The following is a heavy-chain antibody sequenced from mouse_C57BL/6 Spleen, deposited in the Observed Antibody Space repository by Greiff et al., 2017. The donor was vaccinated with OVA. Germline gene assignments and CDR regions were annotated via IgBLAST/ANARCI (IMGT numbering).Heavy chain of an antibody. J-gene: IGHJ4*01. Sequence: EVMLVESGGDLVKPGGSLKLSCAASGFTFSSYAMSWVSQTPEKGLEWVATISAGGSYTYYPEHVKGRVTISRDKAKNNPYLQMSRLQSEYTAMYYCARDGNYPPYAMDYWGQGTSVTVSS. D-gene: IGHD2-1*01. V-gene: IGHV5-4*01. CDR3: ARDGNYPPYAMDY. CDR2: ISAGGSYT. CDR1: GFTFSSYA.